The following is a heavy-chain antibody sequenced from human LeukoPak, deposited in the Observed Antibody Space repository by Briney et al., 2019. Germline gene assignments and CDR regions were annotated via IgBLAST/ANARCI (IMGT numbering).Heavy chain of an antibody. Sequence: GGSLRLSCAASGFTFSSYAMSWVRQAPGKGLEWVSGLSGSGGSTYYADSVKGRFTISRDNSKNTLHLQMNSLRAEDTAVYYCATANYDILTGTDYWGQGTLVTVSS. CDR3: ATANYDILTGTDY. V-gene: IGHV3-23*01. CDR2: LSGSGGST. CDR1: GFTFSSYA. D-gene: IGHD3-9*01. J-gene: IGHJ4*02.